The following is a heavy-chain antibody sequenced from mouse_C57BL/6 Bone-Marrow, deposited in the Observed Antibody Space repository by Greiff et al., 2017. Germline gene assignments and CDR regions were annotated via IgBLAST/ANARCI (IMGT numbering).Heavy chain of an antibody. CDR2: IRSKSSNYAT. Sequence: EVQLVESGGGLVQPKGSLKLSCAASGFTFNTYAMHWVRQAPGKGLEWVARIRSKSSNYATYYADSVKDRFTISRDDSQSMLYLQMNNLKTEDTAMYYCVRGLDSSGYGWFAYWGQGTLVTVSA. CDR1: GFTFNTYA. J-gene: IGHJ3*01. D-gene: IGHD3-2*02. V-gene: IGHV10-3*01. CDR3: VRGLDSSGYGWFAY.